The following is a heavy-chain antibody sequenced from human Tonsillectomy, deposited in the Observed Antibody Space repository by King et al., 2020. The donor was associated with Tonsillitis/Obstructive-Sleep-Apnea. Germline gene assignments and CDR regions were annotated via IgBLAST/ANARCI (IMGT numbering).Heavy chain of an antibody. V-gene: IGHV1-18*01. J-gene: IGHJ4*02. D-gene: IGHD2-2*02. CDR2: ISAYNGNT. CDR1: GDTFTSYG. CDR3: ARDGEYQLLYYFDY. Sequence: VQLVESGAEVKKPVASVKVSCKASGDTFTSYGIRWVRQSPGQGLDWMGWISAYNGNTNYAQKLQGRVTMTTDTSTSTAYMELRRLRSDDTAVYYCARDGEYQLLYYFDYWGQGTLVTVSS.